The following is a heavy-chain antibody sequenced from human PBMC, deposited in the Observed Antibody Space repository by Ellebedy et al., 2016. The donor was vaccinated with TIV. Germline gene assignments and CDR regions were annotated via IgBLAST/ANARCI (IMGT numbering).Heavy chain of an antibody. CDR2: IYYSGST. J-gene: IGHJ4*02. Sequence: SETLSLTCTVSGGSISRSSYYWSWIRQHPGKGLEWIGYIYYSGSTYYNPSLKSRVSLSVDTSKNQFSLKLSSVTAADTAVYYCARGGTSYSDYWGQGTLVTVSS. CDR3: ARGGTSYSDY. CDR1: GGSISRSSYY. V-gene: IGHV4-31*03. D-gene: IGHD1-1*01.